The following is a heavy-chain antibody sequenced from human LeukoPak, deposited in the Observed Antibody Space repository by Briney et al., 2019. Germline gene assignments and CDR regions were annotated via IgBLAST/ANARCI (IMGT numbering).Heavy chain of an antibody. Sequence: ASVKVSCKVSGYTLTELSMHWVRQAPGKGLEWMGGFDPEDGETIYAQKFQGRVTMTEDTSTDTAYMELSSLRSEDTAVYYCATIGGYSYGLGRDYWGQGTLVTVSS. J-gene: IGHJ4*02. V-gene: IGHV1-24*01. CDR1: GYTLTELS. D-gene: IGHD5-18*01. CDR2: FDPEDGET. CDR3: ATIGGYSYGLGRDY.